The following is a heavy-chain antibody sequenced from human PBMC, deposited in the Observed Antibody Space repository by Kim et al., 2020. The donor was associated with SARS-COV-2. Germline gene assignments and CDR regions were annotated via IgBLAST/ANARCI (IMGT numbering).Heavy chain of an antibody. V-gene: IGHV4-59*08. Sequence: SETLSLTCTVSGGSISSYYWSWIRQPPGKGLEWIGYIYYSGSTNYNPSLKSRVTISVDTSKNQFSLKLSSVTAADTAVYYCARHNKNGWYWGTHREVDYFDYWGQGTLVTVSS. CDR3: ARHNKNGWYWGTHREVDYFDY. CDR2: IYYSGST. D-gene: IGHD6-19*01. CDR1: GGSISSYY. J-gene: IGHJ4*02.